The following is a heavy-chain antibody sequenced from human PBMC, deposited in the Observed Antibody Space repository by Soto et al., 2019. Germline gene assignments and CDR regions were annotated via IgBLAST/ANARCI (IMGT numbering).Heavy chain of an antibody. CDR3: AAGDDFWSGYSDNWFDP. CDR2: INHSGST. Sequence: SETLSLTCAVYGGSFSGYYWSWLRQPPGKGLEWIGEINHSGSTNYNPSLKSRVTISVDTSKNQFSLKLSSVTAADTAVYYCAAGDDFWSGYSDNWFDPWGPGTLVT. V-gene: IGHV4-34*01. J-gene: IGHJ5*02. D-gene: IGHD3-3*01. CDR1: GGSFSGYY.